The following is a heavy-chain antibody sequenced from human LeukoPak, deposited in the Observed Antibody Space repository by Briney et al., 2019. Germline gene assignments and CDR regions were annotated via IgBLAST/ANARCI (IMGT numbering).Heavy chain of an antibody. CDR1: GYSISSGYY. CDR2: IYHSGST. D-gene: IGHD6-19*01. CDR3: ARDSSGWDSSDY. V-gene: IGHV4-38-2*02. J-gene: IGHJ4*02. Sequence: SETLSLTRTVSGYSISSGYYWGRIRQPPGKGLEWIGSIYHSGSTYYNPSLKSRVTISVDTSKNQFSLKLSSVTAADTAVYYCARDSSGWDSSDYWGQGTLVTVSS.